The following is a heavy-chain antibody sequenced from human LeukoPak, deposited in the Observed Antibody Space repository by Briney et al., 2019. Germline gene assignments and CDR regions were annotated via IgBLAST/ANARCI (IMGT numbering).Heavy chain of an antibody. CDR1: GFTFGDYA. V-gene: IGHV3-49*04. CDR3: TRDPGYCSSTSCHNWFDP. D-gene: IGHD2-2*03. J-gene: IGHJ5*02. CDR2: IRSKAYGGTT. Sequence: PGGSLRLSCTASGFTFGDYAMSWVRQAPGKGLEGVGFIRSKAYGGTTEYAASVKGRFTISRDDSKSIAYLQMNSLKTEDTAVYSCTRDPGYCSSTSCHNWFDPWGQGTLVTVSS.